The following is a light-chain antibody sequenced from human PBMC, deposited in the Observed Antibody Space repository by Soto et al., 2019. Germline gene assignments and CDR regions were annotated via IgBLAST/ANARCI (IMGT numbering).Light chain of an antibody. CDR2: AAS. V-gene: IGKV1-9*01. Sequence: DIQMTQSPSVLSASVGDRVTITCRASQSVNSWLAWYQHKPGKAPELLIYAASRLQGGVPLRFSGSGSGTEFTLSISSLQPEDVATYYCQQLDSFPLTFGQGRRLEI. CDR3: QQLDSFPLT. J-gene: IGKJ5*01. CDR1: QSVNSW.